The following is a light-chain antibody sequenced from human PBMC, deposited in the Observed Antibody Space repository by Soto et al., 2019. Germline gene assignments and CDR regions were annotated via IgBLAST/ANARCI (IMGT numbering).Light chain of an antibody. CDR1: QGIRND. Sequence: AVQMTQSPSSLSASVGDRVTITCRASQGIRNDLGWYQQKPGKAPKLLIYAASSLQSGVPSRFSGSGSGTDFTLTISSLQPEDFATYYCLHDYNYPRTFGQGSKVDVK. V-gene: IGKV1-6*01. CDR2: AAS. J-gene: IGKJ1*01. CDR3: LHDYNYPRT.